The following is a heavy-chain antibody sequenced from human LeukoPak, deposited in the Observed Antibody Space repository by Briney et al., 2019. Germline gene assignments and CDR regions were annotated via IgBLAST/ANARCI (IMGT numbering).Heavy chain of an antibody. CDR1: GGSISGGSYY. J-gene: IGHJ4*02. D-gene: IGHD3-22*01. Sequence: SQTLSLTCTVSGGSISGGSYYWSWIRQPAGKGLEWIGRIYTSGNTNYNPSLKGRVTISVDTSKNQFSLKLNSVTAADTAVYYCARWNYDIDYWGQGTLVTVSS. CDR2: IYTSGNT. V-gene: IGHV4-61*02. CDR3: ARWNYDIDY.